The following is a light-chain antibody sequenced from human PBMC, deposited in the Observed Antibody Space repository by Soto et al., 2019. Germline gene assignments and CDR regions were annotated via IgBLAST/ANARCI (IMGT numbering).Light chain of an antibody. CDR1: QDIGSW. J-gene: IGKJ1*01. CDR3: QQANSFPPT. CDR2: AAS. V-gene: IGKV1-12*01. Sequence: DIQMTQSPSSVSASVGDRVTITCRASQDIGSWLAWYQQKPGKAPNLLLYAASTLQSGVPSRFSGSGSGTDFTLTVSSLQPEDFATYYCQQANSFPPTFGQGTKVEIK.